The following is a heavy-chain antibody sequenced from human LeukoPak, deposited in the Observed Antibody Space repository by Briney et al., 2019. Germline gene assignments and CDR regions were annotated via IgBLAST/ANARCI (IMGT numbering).Heavy chain of an antibody. CDR2: INSISGEI. D-gene: IGHD5-12*01. CDR1: GFTFSYYS. V-gene: IGHV3-48*02. Sequence: GGSLRLSCVASGFTFSYYSMNWVRQAPGKGLEWVSYINSISGEIWYADSVRGRFTISRDDAKNSLYLQMNSLRDEDTAVYYCARDHGYAFDYWGQGTLVTVSS. CDR3: ARDHGYAFDY. J-gene: IGHJ4*02.